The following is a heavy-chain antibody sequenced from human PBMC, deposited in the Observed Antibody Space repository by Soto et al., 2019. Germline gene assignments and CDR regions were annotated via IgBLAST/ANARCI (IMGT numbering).Heavy chain of an antibody. CDR3: ASQTTVTTVASDLYYFDY. V-gene: IGHV4-31*03. CDR1: GGSISSGYHY. CDR2: IYYSGST. J-gene: IGHJ4*02. Sequence: QVQLQESGPGLVKPSQTLSLTCTVSGGSISSGYHYWSWIRQHPGKGLEWIGHIYYSGSTYYNPSLMSRVSISVDTSKNQFSLKLSSVTAADTAVYYCASQTTVTTVASDLYYFDYWGQGTLVTVSS. D-gene: IGHD4-17*01.